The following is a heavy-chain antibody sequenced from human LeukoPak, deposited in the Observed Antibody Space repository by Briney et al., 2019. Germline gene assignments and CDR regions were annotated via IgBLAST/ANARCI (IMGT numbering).Heavy chain of an antibody. CDR3: ARDGFYKYYYYYGMDV. Sequence: GGSLRLSCAASGFTFSSYWMSWVRQAPGKGREWVANIKRDGSEKYSVDSVKGPFTISRENAKNSLYLQMNSLRAEDTAVYYCARDGFYKYYYYYGMDVWGQGNTVTVSS. CDR1: GFTFSSYW. J-gene: IGHJ6*02. CDR2: IKRDGSEK. V-gene: IGHV3-7*01. D-gene: IGHD5-24*01.